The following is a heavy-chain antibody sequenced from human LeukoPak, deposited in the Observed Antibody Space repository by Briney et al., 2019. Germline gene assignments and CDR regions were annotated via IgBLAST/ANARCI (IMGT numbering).Heavy chain of an antibody. J-gene: IGHJ4*02. CDR1: RFTFNSFA. CDR3: AKSLGVGGYTRYKGFDQ. V-gene: IGHV3-23*01. Sequence: PGGSLRLSCAASRFTFNSFAMNRVRQAPGKGLEWVSSISGSDGSSHYADFVKGRFTISRDNSKNTLHLQMNSLRAEDTAVYYCAKSLGVGGYTRYKGFDQWGQGTLVTVSS. D-gene: IGHD3-16*02. CDR2: ISGSDGSS.